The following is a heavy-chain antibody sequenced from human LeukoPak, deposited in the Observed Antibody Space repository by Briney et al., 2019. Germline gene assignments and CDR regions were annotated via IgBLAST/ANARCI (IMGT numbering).Heavy chain of an antibody. V-gene: IGHV3-30*03. CDR2: ISYDGSNK. Sequence: LTCAVYGGSFSGYYWSWVRQPPGKGPEWVAVISYDGSNKYYADSAKGRFTISRDNSKNTLYLQMNSLRAEDTAVYYCARGDSGPLFDCWGQGTLVTVSS. D-gene: IGHD1-26*01. J-gene: IGHJ4*02. CDR1: GGSFSGYY. CDR3: ARGDSGPLFDC.